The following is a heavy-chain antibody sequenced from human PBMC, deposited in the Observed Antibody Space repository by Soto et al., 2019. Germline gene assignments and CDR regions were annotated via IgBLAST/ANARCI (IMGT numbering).Heavy chain of an antibody. D-gene: IGHD6-13*01. CDR3: AKVGLFRNGYMGVVRGDY. CDR1: GFTFGSYA. J-gene: IGHJ4*02. Sequence: EVQLLESGGGLVQPGGSLRLSCVASGFTFGSYAMSWVRQAPGKGLEWVSGITDGGGSTFYAKSLQGRFTISRDNSNNKLYLQMGSLTAAGPATYYRAKVGLFRNGYMGVVRGDYWGQGTLVTVSA. V-gene: IGHV3-23*01. CDR2: ITDGGGST.